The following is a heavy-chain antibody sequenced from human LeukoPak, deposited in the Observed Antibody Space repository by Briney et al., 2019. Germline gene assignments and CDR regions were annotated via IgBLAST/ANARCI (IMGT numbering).Heavy chain of an antibody. CDR2: IYTSGST. D-gene: IGHD3-22*01. Sequence: SETLSLTCTVSGGSISSYYWSWIRQPAGKGLEWIGRIYTSGSTNYNPSLKSRVTMSVDTSKNQFSLKLGSVTAADTAVYYCARDAPYDSSGYYYYYYYYYMDVWGKGTTVTVSS. J-gene: IGHJ6*03. CDR3: ARDAPYDSSGYYYYYYYYYMDV. CDR1: GGSISSYY. V-gene: IGHV4-4*07.